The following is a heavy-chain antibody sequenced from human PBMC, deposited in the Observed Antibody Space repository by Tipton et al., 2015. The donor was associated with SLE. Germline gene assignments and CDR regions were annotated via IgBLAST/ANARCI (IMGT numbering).Heavy chain of an antibody. V-gene: IGHV4-34*01. D-gene: IGHD4-11*01. J-gene: IGHJ4*02. CDR1: GDSISSVY. Sequence: TLSLTCTVSGDSISSVYWSWIRQPPRKGLEWIGEINDSGSTNYNPSLKSRVTISVDTSKNQFSLKLSSVTAADTAVYFCARPGSNYVLDYWGQGTLVTVSS. CDR3: ARPGSNYVLDY. CDR2: INDSGST.